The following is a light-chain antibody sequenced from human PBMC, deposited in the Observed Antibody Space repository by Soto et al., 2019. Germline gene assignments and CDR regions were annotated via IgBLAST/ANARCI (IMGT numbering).Light chain of an antibody. CDR3: QHYGSSQT. Sequence: EIVLTQSPGTLSLSPGERATLSCRASQSDSSSYLAWYQQKPGQAPRLLIYGASSRATGIPDRFSGGGSGTDFTLTISRLEPEDFAVYYCQHYGSSQTFGQGTKVEIK. J-gene: IGKJ1*01. V-gene: IGKV3-20*01. CDR2: GAS. CDR1: QSDSSSY.